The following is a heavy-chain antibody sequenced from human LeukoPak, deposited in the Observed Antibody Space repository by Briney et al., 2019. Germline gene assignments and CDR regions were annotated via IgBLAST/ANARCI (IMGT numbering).Heavy chain of an antibody. J-gene: IGHJ6*03. CDR2: IYYSGST. Sequence: SQTLSLTCTVSGGSISSGGYYWSWIRQHPGKGLEWIGYIYYSGSTYYNPSLKIRVTISVDTSKNQFSLKLSSVTAADTAVYYCGRDRKRGLLGYYYYMDVWGKGTTVTVSS. V-gene: IGHV4-31*03. D-gene: IGHD7-27*01. CDR1: GGSISSGGYY. CDR3: GRDRKRGLLGYYYYMDV.